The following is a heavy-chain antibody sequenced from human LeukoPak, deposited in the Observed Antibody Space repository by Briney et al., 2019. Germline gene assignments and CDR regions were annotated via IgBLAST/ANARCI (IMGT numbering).Heavy chain of an antibody. J-gene: IGHJ4*02. Sequence: GGSLELSCEASGFTFSSYAMTWVRQAPGKGLEWVSGISGSGGNTYYADSVKGWFTISRDNSKNTLYLQMNSLRAEDTAVYYCAKDLTYSGSSFDYWGQGTLVTVSS. V-gene: IGHV3-23*01. CDR1: GFTFSSYA. CDR3: AKDLTYSGSSFDY. D-gene: IGHD1-26*01. CDR2: ISGSGGNT.